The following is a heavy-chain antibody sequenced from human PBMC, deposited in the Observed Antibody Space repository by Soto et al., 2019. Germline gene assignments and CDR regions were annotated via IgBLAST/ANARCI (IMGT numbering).Heavy chain of an antibody. V-gene: IGHV3-30*03. J-gene: IGHJ4*01. Sequence: GGSLRLSCVASRLTFSNYGMHWVRQAPGKGLEWVAVISYESISTVYRDSVRGRFTITRDNSRNTLYLHMNSLTPEDTAVYYCAREAGCSGTNCNVYFDYWGLGTLVTVSS. CDR2: ISYESIST. CDR1: RLTFSNYG. CDR3: AREAGCSGTNCNVYFDY. D-gene: IGHD2-15*01.